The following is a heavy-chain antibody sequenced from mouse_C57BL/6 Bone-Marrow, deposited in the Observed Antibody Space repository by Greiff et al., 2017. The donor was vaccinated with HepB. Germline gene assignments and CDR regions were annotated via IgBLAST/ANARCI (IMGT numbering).Heavy chain of an antibody. D-gene: IGHD1-1*01. Sequence: QVQLQQPGAELVRPGTSVKLSCKASGYTFTSYWMHWVKQRPGQGLEWIGVIDPSDSYTNYNQKFKGKATLTVDTSSSTAYMQLSSLTSEDSAVYYCARGDYGSSKYFDVWGTGTTVTVSS. CDR3: ARGDYGSSKYFDV. J-gene: IGHJ1*03. V-gene: IGHV1-59*01. CDR2: IDPSDSYT. CDR1: GYTFTSYW.